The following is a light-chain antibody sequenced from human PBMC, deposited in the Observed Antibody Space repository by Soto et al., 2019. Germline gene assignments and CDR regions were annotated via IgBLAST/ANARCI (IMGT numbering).Light chain of an antibody. Sequence: QSVLTQPPSVSGAPGLRVTISCTGSSSNIGAGYDVHWYQQLPGTAPKLLIYGNNNRPSGVPDRFSGSKSGTSASLAIIGLQAEDAADYYCQSYDSRLSGSVFGGGTKVTVL. CDR3: QSYDSRLSGSV. CDR2: GNN. CDR1: SSNIGAGYD. J-gene: IGLJ3*02. V-gene: IGLV1-40*01.